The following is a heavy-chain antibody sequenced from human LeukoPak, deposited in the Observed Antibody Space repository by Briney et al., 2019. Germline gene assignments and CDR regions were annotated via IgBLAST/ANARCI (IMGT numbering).Heavy chain of an antibody. Sequence: SETLSLTCTVSGGSISSGSYYWSWIRQPAGKGLEWIGRIYTSGSTNYNPSLKSRVTISVDTSKNQFSLKLSSVTAADTAVYYCARAHKNYYGSGSSPYYFDYWGQGTLVTVSS. CDR2: IYTSGST. CDR3: ARAHKNYYGSGSSPYYFDY. V-gene: IGHV4-61*02. J-gene: IGHJ4*02. D-gene: IGHD3-10*01. CDR1: GGSISSGSYY.